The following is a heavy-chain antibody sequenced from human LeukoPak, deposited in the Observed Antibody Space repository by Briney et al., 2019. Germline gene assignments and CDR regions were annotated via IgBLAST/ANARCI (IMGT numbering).Heavy chain of an antibody. CDR1: GFTFSSYG. V-gene: IGHV3-33*06. D-gene: IGHD3-10*01. Sequence: GGSLRLSCAASGFTFSSYGMHWVRQAPGKGLAWVAVIWYDGSNKYYADSVKGRFTISRDNSKNTLYLQMNSLRAEDTAVYYCAKAYGSGSYYPYYYYYYMDVWGKGTTVTVSS. CDR2: IWYDGSNK. J-gene: IGHJ6*03. CDR3: AKAYGSGSYYPYYYYYYMDV.